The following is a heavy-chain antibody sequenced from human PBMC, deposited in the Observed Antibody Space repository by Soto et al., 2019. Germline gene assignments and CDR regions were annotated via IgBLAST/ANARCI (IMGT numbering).Heavy chain of an antibody. D-gene: IGHD5-18*01. V-gene: IGHV4-30-4*02. CDR1: GGSISSGDYY. J-gene: IGHJ6*02. CDR2: IFHNGDT. Sequence: PSETLSLTCTVSGGSISSGDYYWSWVRQPPGKGLEWIAYIFHNGDTYYNPSLKSRVTISAETSKNQFSLKLSSVTAADTAAYYCARDRGYSYGHYYYYYGMDVWGQGTPVTVSS. CDR3: ARDRGYSYGHYYYYYGMDV.